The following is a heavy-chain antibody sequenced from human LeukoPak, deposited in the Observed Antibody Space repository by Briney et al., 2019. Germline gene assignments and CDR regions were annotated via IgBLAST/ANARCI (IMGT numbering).Heavy chain of an antibody. CDR1: GGSISSGGYY. Sequence: SQTLSLTCTVSGGSISSGGYYWSWIRQPPGKGLEWIGHIYHSGSTYYNPSLKSRVTISVDRSKNQFSLKLSSVTAADTAVYYCARHSMVRGVIGFDYWGQGTLVTVSS. D-gene: IGHD3-10*01. CDR2: IYHSGST. V-gene: IGHV4-30-2*01. CDR3: ARHSMVRGVIGFDY. J-gene: IGHJ4*02.